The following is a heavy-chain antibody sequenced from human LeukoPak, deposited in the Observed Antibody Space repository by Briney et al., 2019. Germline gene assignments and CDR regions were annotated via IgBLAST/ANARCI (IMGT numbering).Heavy chain of an antibody. V-gene: IGHV4-34*01. CDR2: INHSGST. D-gene: IGHD2-2*02. CDR3: ARVSRGDHCSSTSCYTYFQH. Sequence: SETLSLTCAVYGGSFSGYYWSWIRQPPGKGLEWIGEINHSGSTNYNPSLKSRVTISVDTSKNQFSLKLSSVTAADTAVYYCARVSRGDHCSSTSCYTYFQHWGQGTLVTVSS. CDR1: GGSFSGYY. J-gene: IGHJ1*01.